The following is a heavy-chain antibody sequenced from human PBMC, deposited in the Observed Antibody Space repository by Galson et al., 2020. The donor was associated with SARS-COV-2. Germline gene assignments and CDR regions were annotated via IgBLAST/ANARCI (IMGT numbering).Heavy chain of an antibody. CDR3: AGSHKNFWYNFDN. Sequence: KIGASLKISCTASGLIFSDYYMTWIRQAPGKGLEWISYISPSSDYTNYADSVRGRFTISRDNTKTSLFLHMDSLRAEDTAVYYCAGSHKNFWYNFDNWGQGALVTVSA. D-gene: IGHD6-13*01. J-gene: IGHJ4*02. V-gene: IGHV3-11*03. CDR2: ISPSSDYT. CDR1: GLIFSDYY.